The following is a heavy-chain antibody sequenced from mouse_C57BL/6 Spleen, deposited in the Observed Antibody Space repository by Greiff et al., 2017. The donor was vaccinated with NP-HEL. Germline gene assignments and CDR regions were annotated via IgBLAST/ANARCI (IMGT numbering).Heavy chain of an antibody. CDR1: GYSFTGYF. D-gene: IGHD1-1*01. V-gene: IGHV1-20*01. J-gene: IGHJ2*01. CDR2: INPDNGDT. CDR3: ARGYYGSSGCFDY. Sequence: EVQLQQSGPELVKPGDSVKISCKASGYSFTGYFMNWVMQSHGKSLEWIGRINPDNGDTFYNQKFKGKATLTVDKSSSTAHMELRSLTSEDSAVYYCARGYYGSSGCFDYWGQGTTLTVSS.